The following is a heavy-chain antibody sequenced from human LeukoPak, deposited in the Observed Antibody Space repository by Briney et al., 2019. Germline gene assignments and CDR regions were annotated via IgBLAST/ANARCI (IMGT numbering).Heavy chain of an antibody. D-gene: IGHD3-10*01. J-gene: IGHJ4*02. CDR3: ASETYYYGSENDYKGQL. V-gene: IGHV3-74*01. CDR1: GFAFSRYG. CDR2: LNSDGSST. Sequence: GGPLRLSCAASGFAFSRYGMHWGRQAPGKGLVWVSRLNSDGSSTTYADSVKGRFTISRDNAKNTLYLQMNSLRADDSAVYYCASETYYYGSENDYKGQLWGQGTLVTVSS.